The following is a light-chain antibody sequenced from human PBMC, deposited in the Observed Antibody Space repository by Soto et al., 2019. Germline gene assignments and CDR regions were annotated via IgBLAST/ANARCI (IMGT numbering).Light chain of an antibody. J-gene: IGKJ1*01. CDR3: QQYNSYPST. CDR2: DAS. CDR1: ESIRTW. V-gene: IGKV1-5*01. Sequence: DIQMTQSPTTLSASIGDRVTITCRASESIRTWLAWYQHKPGKAPKFLIYDASSLESGVPSRFSGSGSGTEFTLTISTLQPEDFAVYYCQQYNSYPSTFGQGTKVDIK.